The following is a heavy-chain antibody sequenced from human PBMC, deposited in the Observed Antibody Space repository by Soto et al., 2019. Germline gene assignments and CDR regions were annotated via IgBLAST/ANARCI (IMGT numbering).Heavy chain of an antibody. CDR2: LYHTGET. CDR1: CDSISSGFSA. D-gene: IGHD3-22*01. V-gene: IGHV4-30-2*01. CDR3: AGGSGGYFTHIDY. J-gene: IGHJ4*01. Sequence: SLSLPLSVACDSISSGFSAWSWIRQTPGKGLEWIVYLYHTGETYYNPSLKSRVTISGDRSKNQFSLRLNSVTAADTAVYYCAGGSGGYFTHIDYWGRGAPVTVSS.